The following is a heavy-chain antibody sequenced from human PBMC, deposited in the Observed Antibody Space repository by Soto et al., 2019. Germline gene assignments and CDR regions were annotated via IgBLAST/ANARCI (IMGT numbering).Heavy chain of an antibody. Sequence: SETLSLTCAVYGGSFSGYYWDCIRQPPGKGLEWIVENNHSGRSNYNPSLKSRVTISVDTCKNQFSLTLSSLTAADTALYYCARSGDSSSSPNDYWGQGTLVTVSS. J-gene: IGHJ4*02. CDR2: NNHSGRS. CDR3: ARSGDSSSSPNDY. V-gene: IGHV4-34*01. CDR1: GGSFSGYY. D-gene: IGHD6-6*01.